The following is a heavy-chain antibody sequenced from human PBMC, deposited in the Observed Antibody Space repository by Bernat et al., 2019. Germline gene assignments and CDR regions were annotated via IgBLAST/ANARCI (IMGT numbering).Heavy chain of an antibody. CDR3: ARKVVAATPYYFDY. V-gene: IGHV3-7*03. J-gene: IGHJ4*02. CDR2: IKQDGSEK. Sequence: EVQLVESGGGLVQPGGSLRLSCAASGFTFSSYWMSWVRQAPGKGLEWVANIKQDGSEKYYVDSVKGRFTISRDNAKNSLYLQMNSLRAEDTAVYYCARKVVAATPYYFDYWGQGTLVTVSS. D-gene: IGHD2-15*01. CDR1: GFTFSSYW.